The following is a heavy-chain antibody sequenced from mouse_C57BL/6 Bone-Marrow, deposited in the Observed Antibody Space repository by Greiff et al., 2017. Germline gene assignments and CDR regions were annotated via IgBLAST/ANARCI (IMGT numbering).Heavy chain of an antibody. CDR2: IYPGSGST. V-gene: IGHV1-81*01. CDR3: ARDDYDRLFDY. Sequence: QVHVKQSGAELARPGASVKLSCKASGYTFTSYGISWVKQRTGQGLEWIGEIYPGSGSTNYNEKFKSKATLTVDTSSSTAYMQLSSLTSEDSAVYYCARDDYDRLFDYWGQGTTLTVSS. J-gene: IGHJ2*01. D-gene: IGHD2-4*01. CDR1: GYTFTSYG.